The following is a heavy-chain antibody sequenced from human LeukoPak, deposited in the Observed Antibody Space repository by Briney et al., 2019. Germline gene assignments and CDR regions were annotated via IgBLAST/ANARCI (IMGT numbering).Heavy chain of an antibody. D-gene: IGHD2-21*02. J-gene: IGHJ4*02. CDR3: TKESVTYLDY. Sequence: PGGSLRLSCAASGFIFNYYSMNWVRQAPGKGLEWVSYISSSSSSIYYADSVKGRFTISRDNAKNSLCLQMNSLRDEDTAVYYCTKESVTYLDYWGQGTLVTVSA. CDR2: ISSSSSSI. V-gene: IGHV3-48*02. CDR1: GFIFNYYS.